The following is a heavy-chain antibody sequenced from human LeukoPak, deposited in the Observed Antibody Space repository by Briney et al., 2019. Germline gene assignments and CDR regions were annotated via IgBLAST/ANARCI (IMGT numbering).Heavy chain of an antibody. V-gene: IGHV3-30*03. CDR3: ARDGSKHSSSSPH. J-gene: IGHJ1*01. CDR1: GFTFSSYG. Sequence: GGSLRLSCAASGFTFSSYGMHWVRQAPGKGLEWVAVISYDGSNKYYADSVKGRFTISRDNSKNTLYLQMNSLRAEDTAVYYCARDGSKHSSSSPHWGQGTLVTVSS. D-gene: IGHD6-6*01. CDR2: ISYDGSNK.